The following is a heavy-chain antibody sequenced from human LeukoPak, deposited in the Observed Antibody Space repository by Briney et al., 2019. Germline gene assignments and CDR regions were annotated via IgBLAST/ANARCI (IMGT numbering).Heavy chain of an antibody. J-gene: IGHJ1*01. CDR1: GGTFSSYA. V-gene: IGHV1-69*05. CDR3: ARGLETTMTTFAEYFQH. Sequence: SVKVSCKASGGTFSSYAISWVRQAPGQGLEWMGGIIPIFGAANYAQKFQGRVTITTDESTSTAYMELSSLRSEDTAVYYCARGLETTMTTFAEYFQHWGQGTLVTVSS. CDR2: IIPIFGAA. D-gene: IGHD4-17*01.